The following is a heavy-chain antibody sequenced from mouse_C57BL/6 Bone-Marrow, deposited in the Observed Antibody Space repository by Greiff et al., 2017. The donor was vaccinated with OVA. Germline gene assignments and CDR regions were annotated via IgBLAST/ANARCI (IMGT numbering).Heavy chain of an antibody. V-gene: IGHV1-18*01. CDR2: INPNNGGT. D-gene: IGHD1-1*01. Sequence: EVQLQQSGPELVKPGASVKIPCKASGYTFTDYNMDWVKQSHGKSLEWIGDINPNNGGTIYNQKFKGKATLTVDKSSSTAYMELRSLTSEDTAVYYCAVTVGWYFDVWGTGTTVTVSS. CDR1: GYTFTDYN. J-gene: IGHJ1*03. CDR3: AVTVGWYFDV.